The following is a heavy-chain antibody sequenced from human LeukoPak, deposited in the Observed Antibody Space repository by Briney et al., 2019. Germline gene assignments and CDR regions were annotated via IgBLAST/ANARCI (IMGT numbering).Heavy chain of an antibody. CDR3: AKMSSSDHFDY. Sequence: GGSLRLSCAASGFTVSSNYMSWVRQAPGKGLEWVSVIYSSGSTYYTGSVKGRFTISRDNSKNTLYLQMNSLRAEDTAVYYCAKMSSSDHFDYWGQGTLVTVSS. J-gene: IGHJ4*02. D-gene: IGHD6-6*01. V-gene: IGHV3-66*02. CDR2: IYSSGST. CDR1: GFTVSSNY.